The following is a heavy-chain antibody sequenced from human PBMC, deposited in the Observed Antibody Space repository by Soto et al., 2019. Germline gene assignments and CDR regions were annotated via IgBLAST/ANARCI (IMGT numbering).Heavy chain of an antibody. D-gene: IGHD6-19*01. CDR2: IYHSGST. CDR1: NSSIYSRYY. CDR3: ARNTSGRNFDY. J-gene: IGHJ4*02. V-gene: IGHV4-38-2*02. Sequence: SETLSLTCNVSNSSIYSRYYCAWIRQPPGKGLEWIASIYHSGSTHYNPSLKSRATISVDTSNNQFSLRLTSVTAADTAVYYCARNTSGRNFDYWGQGTQVTVSS.